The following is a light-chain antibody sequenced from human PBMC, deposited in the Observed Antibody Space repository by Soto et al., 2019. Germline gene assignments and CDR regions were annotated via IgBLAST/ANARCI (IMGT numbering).Light chain of an antibody. CDR3: QPYGNSPPEYT. Sequence: EIVLTQSPGTLSLSPGERATLSCRASQSVSSSFLAWYQQRPGQAPRLLIFGASYRATGIPDRFSGTGSGTDFTLTISKLEPEDFAVYYCQPYGNSPPEYTFGPGTKVDIK. J-gene: IGKJ3*01. CDR2: GAS. V-gene: IGKV3-20*01. CDR1: QSVSSSF.